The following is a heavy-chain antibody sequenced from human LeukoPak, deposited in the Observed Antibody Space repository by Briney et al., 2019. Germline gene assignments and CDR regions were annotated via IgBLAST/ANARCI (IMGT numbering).Heavy chain of an antibody. D-gene: IGHD6-19*01. CDR3: ARAAGGIPVAPDDY. V-gene: IGHV3-NL1*01. Sequence: PGGSLRLSCVASGFTFSSYGMHWVRQAPGKGLEWVSVIYSGGKTFYADSVKGRFTISRDNSKNTLYLQMNSLRPEDTAIYYCARAAGGIPVAPDDYWGQGTLVTVSS. CDR2: IYSGGKT. CDR1: GFTFSSYG. J-gene: IGHJ4*02.